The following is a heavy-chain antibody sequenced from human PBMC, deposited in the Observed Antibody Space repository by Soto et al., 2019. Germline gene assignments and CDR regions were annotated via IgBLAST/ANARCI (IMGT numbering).Heavy chain of an antibody. CDR2: IYPGDSDT. CDR3: ARPFDTSGWFDY. D-gene: IGHD6-19*01. CDR1: GYNFTSYW. J-gene: IGHJ5*01. Sequence: ASQTISCKPPGYNFTSYWMAPVRQMPGQGLECMGIIYPGDSDTRYSPSFQGQVTISADKSINTAYLQWSSLKASDTAMYYCARPFDTSGWFDYWGEGTPGTVSS. V-gene: IGHV5-51*01.